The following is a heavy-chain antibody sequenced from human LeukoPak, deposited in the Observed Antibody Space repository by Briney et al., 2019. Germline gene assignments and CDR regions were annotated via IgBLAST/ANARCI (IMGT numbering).Heavy chain of an antibody. CDR2: ISGGGGST. V-gene: IGHV3-23*01. Sequence: QPGGSLRLSCAASGFTFSNAYMNWVRQAPGKGLEWVSTISGGGGSTYYADSVKGRFTISRDNSKNTLYLQVNSLRAEDTTVYYCAKGGKWDVTPFDYWGQGTLVTVSS. D-gene: IGHD1-26*01. CDR1: GFTFSNAY. CDR3: AKGGKWDVTPFDY. J-gene: IGHJ4*02.